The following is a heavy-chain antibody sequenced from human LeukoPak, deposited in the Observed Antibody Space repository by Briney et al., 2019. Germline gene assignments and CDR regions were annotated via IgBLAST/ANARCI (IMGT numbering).Heavy chain of an antibody. J-gene: IGHJ4*02. Sequence: GESLKISCKGSGYSFSSYWISWVRQMPGKGLEWMGRIDRSGSYTNYSPSFQGHVTISADKSISTAYLQWSSLKASDSAMYYCARPIGSSFDYWGQGTLVTVSS. CDR2: IDRSGSYT. V-gene: IGHV5-10-1*01. CDR3: ARPIGSSFDY. CDR1: GYSFSSYW. D-gene: IGHD6-6*01.